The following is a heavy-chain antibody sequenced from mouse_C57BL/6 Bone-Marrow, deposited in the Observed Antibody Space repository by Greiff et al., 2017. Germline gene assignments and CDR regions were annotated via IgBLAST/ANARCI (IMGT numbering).Heavy chain of an antibody. V-gene: IGHV1-80*01. Sequence: QVQLQQSGAELVKPGASVKLSCKASGYAFSSYWMNWVKQRPGKGLEWIGQIDPGDGDTNYNGKFKGQATLTADKSSSTAYMQLSSLTSEDSAVXLCARSPRDAMDYWGQGTSVTVSS. CDR3: ARSPRDAMDY. J-gene: IGHJ4*01. CDR1: GYAFSSYW. CDR2: IDPGDGDT.